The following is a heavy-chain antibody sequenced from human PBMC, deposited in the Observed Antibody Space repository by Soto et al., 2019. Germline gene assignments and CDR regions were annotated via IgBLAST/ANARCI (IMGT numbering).Heavy chain of an antibody. V-gene: IGHV3-23*01. D-gene: IGHD5-12*01. CDR2: ISGSGGST. CDR3: AKDHSPDGYSGYDYNY. J-gene: IGHJ4*02. CDR1: GFTFSSYA. Sequence: GGSLRLSCAASGFTFSSYAMSWVRQAPGKGLEWVSAISGSGGSTYYADSVKGRFTISRDNSKNTLYLQMNSLRAEDTGVYYCAKDHSPDGYSGYDYNYWGQGTLVTVSS.